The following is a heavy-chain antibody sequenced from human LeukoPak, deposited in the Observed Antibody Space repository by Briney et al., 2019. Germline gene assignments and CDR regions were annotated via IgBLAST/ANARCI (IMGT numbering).Heavy chain of an antibody. CDR2: ISAYNGNT. V-gene: IGHV1-18*01. D-gene: IGHD4-17*01. Sequence: ASVKVSCKASGYTFTSYGISCVRQAPGQGLEWMGWISAYNGNTNYAQKLQGRVTMTTDTSTSTAYMELRSLRSDDTAVYYCARFHNGDYGTQSWNYWGQGTLVIVSS. CDR3: ARFHNGDYGTQSWNY. J-gene: IGHJ4*02. CDR1: GYTFTSYG.